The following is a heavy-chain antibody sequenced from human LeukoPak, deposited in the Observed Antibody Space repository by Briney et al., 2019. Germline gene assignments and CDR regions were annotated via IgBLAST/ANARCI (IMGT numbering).Heavy chain of an antibody. CDR1: GGSISSYY. CDR2: IYYSGST. D-gene: IGHD1-26*01. J-gene: IGHJ6*02. CDR3: ARLGFYYYGMDV. V-gene: IGHV4-59*08. Sequence: SSETLSLTCTVFGGSISSYYWSWIRQPPGKGLEWIGYIYYSGSTNYNPSLKSRVTISVDTSKNQFSLKLSSVTAADTAVYYCARLGFYYYGMDVWGQGTTVTVSS.